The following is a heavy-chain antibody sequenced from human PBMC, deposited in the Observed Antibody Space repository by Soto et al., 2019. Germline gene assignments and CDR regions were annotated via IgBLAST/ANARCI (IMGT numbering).Heavy chain of an antibody. D-gene: IGHD4-4*01. CDR3: ARVRRDGYSYLASFDS. Sequence: PGGSLRLSCEASGFTFSDYYMSWIRQAPGKGLECISYIRGSGSTIYYADSVKGRFTISRDNAKNSLYLQVNSLRAGDTAVYYCARVRRDGYSYLASFDSWGQGTLVTVSS. V-gene: IGHV3-11*01. CDR1: GFTFSDYY. J-gene: IGHJ4*02. CDR2: IRGSGSTI.